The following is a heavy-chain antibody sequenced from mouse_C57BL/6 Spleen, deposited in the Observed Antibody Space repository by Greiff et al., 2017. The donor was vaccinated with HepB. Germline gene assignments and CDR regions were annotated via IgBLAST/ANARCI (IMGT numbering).Heavy chain of an antibody. D-gene: IGHD2-4*01. CDR2: ISYDGSN. CDR3: AKRGGLRYAMDY. CDR1: GYSITSGYY. J-gene: IGHJ4*01. V-gene: IGHV3-6*01. Sequence: EVQLQESGPGLVKPSQSLSLTCSVTGYSITSGYYWNWIRQFPGNKLEWMGYISYDGSNNYNPSLKNRISITRDTSKNQFFLKLNSVTTEDTATYYCAKRGGLRYAMDYWGQGTSVTVSS.